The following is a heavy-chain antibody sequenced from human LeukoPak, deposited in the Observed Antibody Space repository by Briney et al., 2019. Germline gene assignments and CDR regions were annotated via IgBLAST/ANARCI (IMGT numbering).Heavy chain of an antibody. Sequence: KASETLSLTCAVYGGSFSGCYWSWIRQPPGKGLEWIGEINHSGSTNYNPSLKSRVTISVDTSKNQFSLKLSSVTAADTAVYYCAEYQMASGSDMLWGQGTLVTVSS. CDR3: AEYQMASGSDML. D-gene: IGHD3-10*01. CDR1: GGSFSGCY. CDR2: INHSGST. J-gene: IGHJ4*02. V-gene: IGHV4-34*01.